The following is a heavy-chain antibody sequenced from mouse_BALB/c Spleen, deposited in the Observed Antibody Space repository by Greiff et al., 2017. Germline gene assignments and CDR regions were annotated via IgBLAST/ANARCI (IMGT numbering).Heavy chain of an antibody. Sequence: VQLPQSGPELVKPGASVKISCQASGYAFSSSWMHWVKQRPGQGLEWIGRIYPGDGDTNYNGKFKGKATLTADKSSSTAYMQLSSLTSVDSAVYFCARGGPTDWYFDVWGAGTTVTVSS. CDR2: IYPGDGDT. J-gene: IGHJ1*01. CDR1: GYAFSSSW. D-gene: IGHD3-3*01. V-gene: IGHV1-82*01. CDR3: ARGGPTDWYFDV.